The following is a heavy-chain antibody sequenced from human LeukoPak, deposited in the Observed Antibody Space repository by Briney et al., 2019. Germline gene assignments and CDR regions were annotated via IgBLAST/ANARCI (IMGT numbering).Heavy chain of an antibody. D-gene: IGHD3-10*01. V-gene: IGHV3-23*01. J-gene: IGHJ4*02. CDR2: ISNSAGST. CDR1: GFTFSSYA. CDR3: AKGASGSGTSLYYFDY. Sequence: PGGSLRLSCAASGFTFSSYAMSWGRQAPGKGLEWVSVISNSAGSTFYADSVKGRFTISRDNSKNTLYLQMNSLRAEDTAVYYCAKGASGSGTSLYYFDYWGQGTLVTVSS.